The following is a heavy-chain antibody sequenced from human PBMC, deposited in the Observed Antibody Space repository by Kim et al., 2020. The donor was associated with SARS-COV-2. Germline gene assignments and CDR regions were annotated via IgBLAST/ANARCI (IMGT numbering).Heavy chain of an antibody. CDR3: ARLVRDFATGDY. V-gene: IGHV3-72*01. CDR1: GFTFSDHY. CDR2: TRDKASGYTT. D-gene: IGHD3-3*01. J-gene: IGHJ4*02. Sequence: GGSLRLSCAASGFTFSDHYMDWVRQAPGKGLEWVGRTRDKASGYTTEYAASVTGRFTIFRDDSKDSLYLQMDSLKTEDTAVYYCARLVRDFATGDYWGQGILVTVSS.